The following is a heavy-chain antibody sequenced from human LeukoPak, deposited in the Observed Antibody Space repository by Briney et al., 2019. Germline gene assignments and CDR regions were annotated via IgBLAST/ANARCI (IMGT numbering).Heavy chain of an antibody. D-gene: IGHD2-8*02. V-gene: IGHV3-23*01. CDR3: AKTVLWYYFDY. CDR1: GFTFSIYG. Sequence: GGTLRLSCATSGFTFSIYGMSWVRQAPGKGLEWVSAISDSGGNTYYADSVKGRFTISRDNSKNTLYLQMNSLRAEDTAVYYCAKTVLWYYFDYWGQGTLVTVSS. CDR2: ISDSGGNT. J-gene: IGHJ4*02.